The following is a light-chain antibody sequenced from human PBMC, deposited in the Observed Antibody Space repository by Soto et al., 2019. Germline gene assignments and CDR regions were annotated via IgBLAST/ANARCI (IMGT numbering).Light chain of an antibody. Sequence: QSALTQPSSTSGTPGQRVTISCSGSNSNIGDNAVNWYQKLPGTAPKLLIYSGDQRPSGVPDRFSGSKSGTSASLAITGLQSEDEADYYCAAWDDSLNGVLFGGGTKVTVL. J-gene: IGLJ3*02. V-gene: IGLV1-44*01. CDR3: AAWDDSLNGVL. CDR1: NSNIGDNA. CDR2: SGD.